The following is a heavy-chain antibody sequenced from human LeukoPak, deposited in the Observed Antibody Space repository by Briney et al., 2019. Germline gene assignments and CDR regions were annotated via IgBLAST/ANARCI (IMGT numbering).Heavy chain of an antibody. CDR2: ISAYNGNT. CDR3: ARYGSGSYYYYYYGMDV. D-gene: IGHD3-10*01. CDR1: GYTFTSYG. J-gene: IGHJ6*02. Sequence: GASVKVSCKASGYTFTSYGISWVRQAHGQGLEWMGWISAYNGNTNYAQKLQGRVTMTTDTSTSTAYMELRSLRSDDTAVYYCARYGSGSYYYYYYGMDVWGQGTTVTVSS. V-gene: IGHV1-18*01.